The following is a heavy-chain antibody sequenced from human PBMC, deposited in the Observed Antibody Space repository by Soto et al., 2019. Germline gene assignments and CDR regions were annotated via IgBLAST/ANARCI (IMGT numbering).Heavy chain of an antibody. V-gene: IGHV3-30*18. J-gene: IGHJ6*02. CDR3: AKISIAARPDYYYGMDV. D-gene: IGHD6-6*01. CDR2: ISYDGSNK. Sequence: GGSLRLSCAASGFTFSSYGMHWVRQAPGKGLEWVAVISYDGSNKYYADSVKGRFTISRDNSKNTLYLQMNSLRAEDTAVYYCAKISIAARPDYYYGMDVWGQGTTVTVSS. CDR1: GFTFSSYG.